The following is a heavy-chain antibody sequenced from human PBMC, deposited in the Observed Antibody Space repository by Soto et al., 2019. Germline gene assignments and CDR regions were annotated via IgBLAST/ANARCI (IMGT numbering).Heavy chain of an antibody. CDR3: AKVKGGNIVATIGLYYFDY. CDR1: GLTFSSYA. V-gene: IGHV3-23*01. J-gene: IGHJ4*02. CDR2: ISGSGGST. Sequence: HPGGSLRLSCAASGLTFSSYAMSWVRQAPGKGLEWVSAISGSGGSTYYADSVKGRFTISRDNSKNTLYLQMNSLRAEDTAVYYCAKVKGGNIVATIGLYYFDYWGQGTLVTVSS. D-gene: IGHD5-12*01.